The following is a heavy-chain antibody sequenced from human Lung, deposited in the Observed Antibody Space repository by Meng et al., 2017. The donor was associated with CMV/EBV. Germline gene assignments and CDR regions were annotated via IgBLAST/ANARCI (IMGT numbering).Heavy chain of an antibody. CDR3: ARASYGSGSPLGESWFDP. Sequence: QVQRQEPGPGLLKPPQTLSLTCTVSGGSISSGGYYWSWIRQHPGKGLEWIGYIHSSGSTYYNPSLRSRLTISVDTSKNQFSLKLSSVTAADTAVYYCARASYGSGSPLGESWFDPWGQGTLVTVSS. J-gene: IGHJ5*02. D-gene: IGHD3-10*01. CDR2: IHSSGST. CDR1: GGSISSGGYY. V-gene: IGHV4-31*03.